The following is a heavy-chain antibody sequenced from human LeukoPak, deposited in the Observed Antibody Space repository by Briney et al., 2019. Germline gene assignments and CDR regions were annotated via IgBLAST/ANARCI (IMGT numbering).Heavy chain of an antibody. CDR3: ARDQGYCSGGSCYPYYYYGMDV. CDR1: GCTFSSYW. Sequence: GGSLRLSCAASGCTFSSYWMSWVRQAPGKGLEWVANIKQDGSEKYYVDSVKGRFTISRDNAKNSLYLQMNSLRAEDTAVYYCARDQGYCSGGSCYPYYYYGMDVWGKGTTVTVSS. CDR2: IKQDGSEK. J-gene: IGHJ6*04. D-gene: IGHD2-15*01. V-gene: IGHV3-7*03.